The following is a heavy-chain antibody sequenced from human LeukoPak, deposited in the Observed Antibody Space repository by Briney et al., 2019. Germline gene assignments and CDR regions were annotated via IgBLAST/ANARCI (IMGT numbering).Heavy chain of an antibody. Sequence: PSETLSLTCAVYGGSFSGYYWSWIRQPPGKGLEWIGEINHSGSTNYNPSLKSRVTISVDTSKNQFSLKLSSVTAADTAVYYCARSNDSSGKGDWYFDLWGRGTLVTVSS. V-gene: IGHV4-34*09. CDR1: GGSFSGYY. CDR3: ARSNDSSGKGDWYFDL. CDR2: INHSGST. D-gene: IGHD3-22*01. J-gene: IGHJ2*01.